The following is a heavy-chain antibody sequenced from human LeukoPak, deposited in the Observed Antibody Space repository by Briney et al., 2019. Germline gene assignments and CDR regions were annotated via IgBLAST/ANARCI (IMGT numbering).Heavy chain of an antibody. CDR2: IHYSGTN. Sequence: PSETLTLTCTVSGGSVSSTSYYWGWIRQPPGKGLEWIGSIHYSGTNYYNPSLKSRVTISVDTSKNQFSLKLSSVTATDTAVYYCAKTFDILTGYAVFDPWGQGTLVTVSS. CDR1: GGSVSSTSYY. CDR3: AKTFDILTGYAVFDP. D-gene: IGHD3-9*01. J-gene: IGHJ5*02. V-gene: IGHV4-39*01.